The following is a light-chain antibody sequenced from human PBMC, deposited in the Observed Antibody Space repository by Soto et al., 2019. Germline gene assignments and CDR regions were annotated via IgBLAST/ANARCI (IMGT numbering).Light chain of an antibody. CDR2: ATS. CDR1: QSISTY. CDR3: QQSYSTPPYT. Sequence: DIQMTQSPSSLSASVGDRFTVTCRASQSISTYLNWYQQKPGKAPKVLIYATSSLHNGVPSRFSGSGSETEFTLTISSLQPEDFATYYCQQSYSTPPYTFGQGTRLEIK. V-gene: IGKV1-39*01. J-gene: IGKJ5*01.